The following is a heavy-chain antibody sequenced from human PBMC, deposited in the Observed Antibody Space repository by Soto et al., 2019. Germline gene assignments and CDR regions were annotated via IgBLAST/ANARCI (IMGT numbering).Heavy chain of an antibody. V-gene: IGHV4-4*07. J-gene: IGHJ4*02. CDR1: GGSISTYF. Sequence: SDTLSLTCSVSGGSISTYFWSWIRQPGGKRLEWIGRIYSSGSTSYNHSHKSRVTMTIDTSKSQFSLKLSSVTAADTAIYYCARALAEGSGYTDYWGQGTLVTVSS. CDR3: ARALAEGSGYTDY. D-gene: IGHD5-12*01. CDR2: IYSSGST.